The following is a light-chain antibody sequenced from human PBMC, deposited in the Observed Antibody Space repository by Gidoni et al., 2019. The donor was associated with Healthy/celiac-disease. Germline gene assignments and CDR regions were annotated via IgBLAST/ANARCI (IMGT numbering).Light chain of an antibody. CDR3: NSRDSSGNHLVV. J-gene: IGLJ2*01. CDR1: SLRSYY. Sequence: SSELTQNPAVSVALGQTVRITCQGDSLRSYYASWYQQKPGQAPVIVIDGKNNRPSGIPDRFSGSSSGNTASLTITGAQAEDEADYYCNSRDSSGNHLVVFGGGTKLTVL. CDR2: GKN. V-gene: IGLV3-19*01.